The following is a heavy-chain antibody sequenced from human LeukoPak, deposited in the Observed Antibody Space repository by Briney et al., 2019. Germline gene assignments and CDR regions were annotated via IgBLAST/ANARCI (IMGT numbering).Heavy chain of an antibody. CDR1: GGSISSFY. J-gene: IGHJ5*02. Sequence: PSETLSLTCTDSGGSISSFYWRWSRQPPGKGLEWIGYMYYGGSPNYNPSLKSRVITSLDTSKKQFSLKLNSVTTADMSVYYCVTGRYSYGWYDHWGQGILVIVSS. V-gene: IGHV4-59*13. CDR3: VTGRYSYGWYDH. CDR2: MYYGGSP. D-gene: IGHD1-26*01.